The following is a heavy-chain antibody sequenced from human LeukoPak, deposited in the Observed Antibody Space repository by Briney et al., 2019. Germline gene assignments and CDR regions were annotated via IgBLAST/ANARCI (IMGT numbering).Heavy chain of an antibody. V-gene: IGHV4-31*03. J-gene: IGHJ3*02. CDR1: GGSISNGGYY. CDR3: ARDFTGGTFDS. Sequence: TASETLSLTCTVSGGSISNGGYYWSWVRQHPGKGLEWIGSIFGSGSTYYNPSLKSRLTISVDTSKNLFSLKLTSVIAADTAVYYCARDFTGGTFDSWGQGTMVSVSS. CDR2: IFGSGST. D-gene: IGHD3-16*01.